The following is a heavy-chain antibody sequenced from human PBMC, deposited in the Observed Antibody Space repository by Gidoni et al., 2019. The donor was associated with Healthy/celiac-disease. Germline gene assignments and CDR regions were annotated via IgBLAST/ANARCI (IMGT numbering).Heavy chain of an antibody. Sequence: QVPLVQSGAEVKKPGASLKVSFKASCYPFTSYGISGVRPAPGQGLEWMGWISAYNGNTNYAQKLQGRVTMTTDTSTSTAYMEMRSMRSDDTAGYYCASSPYGDRALGFDPWGQGTLVNVSS. D-gene: IGHD4-17*01. CDR2: ISAYNGNT. V-gene: IGHV1-18*01. CDR3: ASSPYGDRALGFDP. J-gene: IGHJ5*02. CDR1: CYPFTSYG.